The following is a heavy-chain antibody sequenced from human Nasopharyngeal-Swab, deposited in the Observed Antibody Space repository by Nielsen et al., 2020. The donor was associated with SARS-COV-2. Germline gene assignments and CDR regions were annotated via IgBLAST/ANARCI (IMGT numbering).Heavy chain of an antibody. CDR1: GGPISSYY. D-gene: IGHD5-18*01. CDR2: IYYSGST. J-gene: IGHJ4*02. Sequence: SETLSLTCTVSGGPISSYYWSWIRQPPGKGLEWIGNIYYSGSTNYNPSLKSRVTISADTSKKQFSLNLSSVTAADMAVYYCARDGPYVGYAFDDWGQGTLVTVSS. CDR3: ARDGPYVGYAFDD. V-gene: IGHV4-59*01.